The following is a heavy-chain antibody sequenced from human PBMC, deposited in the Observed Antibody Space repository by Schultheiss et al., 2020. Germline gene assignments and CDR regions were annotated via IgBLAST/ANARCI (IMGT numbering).Heavy chain of an antibody. V-gene: IGHV3-23*01. J-gene: IGHJ4*02. Sequence: GGSLRLSCAASGLTSGTYWVHWVRQAPGKGLEWVSAISGSGGSTYYADSVKGRFTISRDNSKNTLYLQMNSLRAEDTAVYYCAREYDFWSGYPLDYWGQGTLVTVSS. CDR2: ISGSGGST. CDR1: GLTSGTYW. CDR3: AREYDFWSGYPLDY. D-gene: IGHD3-3*01.